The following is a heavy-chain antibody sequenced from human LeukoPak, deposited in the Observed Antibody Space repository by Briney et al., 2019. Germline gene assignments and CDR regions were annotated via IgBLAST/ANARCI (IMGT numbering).Heavy chain of an antibody. J-gene: IGHJ4*02. V-gene: IGHV3-48*04. CDR2: ISYNSGNM. Sequence: GGSLRLSCAASGFAFSGYNMNWVRQAPGKGLEGVSYISYNSGNMYYADSVKGRFTISRDNAKNSLYLQMNTLRAEDTAVYYCATAGLTVGNYELFDCWGQGTLVTVSS. CDR1: GFAFSGYN. CDR3: ATAGLTVGNYELFDC. D-gene: IGHD3-3*01.